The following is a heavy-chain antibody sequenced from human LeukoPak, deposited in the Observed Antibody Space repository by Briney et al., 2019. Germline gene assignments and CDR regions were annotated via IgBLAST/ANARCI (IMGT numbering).Heavy chain of an antibody. Sequence: ASVKVSFKASGYTFTSYGISCVRHAPGQGLDLMGWISAYNGNTNYEQKLQGRVTMTTDKSTSTDYMELRSLRYDDPAVYYCERDGSSSYELMLDYWGQGTLVTVSS. D-gene: IGHD6-13*01. CDR3: ERDGSSSYELMLDY. CDR1: GYTFTSYG. CDR2: ISAYNGNT. J-gene: IGHJ4*02. V-gene: IGHV1-18*01.